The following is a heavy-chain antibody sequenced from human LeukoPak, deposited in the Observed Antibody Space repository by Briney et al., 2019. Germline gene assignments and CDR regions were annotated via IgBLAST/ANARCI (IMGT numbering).Heavy chain of an antibody. CDR1: GFTFSSNP. CDR2: TSHDENNK. Sequence: GGSLRLSCAASGFTFSSNPMHWVRQAPGKGLEWVAVTSHDENNKYYADSVKGRFTISRDNSKNTLYLQMNSLRTEDTAVYYCAKDVFGGIDYWGQGTLVTVSS. CDR3: AKDVFGGIDY. J-gene: IGHJ4*02. V-gene: IGHV3-30-3*01. D-gene: IGHD3-10*01.